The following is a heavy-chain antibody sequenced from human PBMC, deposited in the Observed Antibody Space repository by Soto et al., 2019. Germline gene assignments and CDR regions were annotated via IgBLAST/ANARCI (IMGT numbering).Heavy chain of an antibody. J-gene: IGHJ4*02. D-gene: IGHD5-18*01. V-gene: IGHV1-3*01. Sequence: ASVKVSCKASGYTFTSYAMHWVRQAPGQRLEWMGWINAGNGNTKYSQKFQGRVTITRDTSASTAYMELSSLRSEDTAVYYCARRLNGYLDYFDYWGQGTRVTVS. CDR2: INAGNGNT. CDR3: ARRLNGYLDYFDY. CDR1: GYTFTSYA.